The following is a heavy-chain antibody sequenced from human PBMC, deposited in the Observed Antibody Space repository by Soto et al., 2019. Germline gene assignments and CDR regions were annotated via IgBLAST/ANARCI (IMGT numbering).Heavy chain of an antibody. CDR2: IYCSGST. Sequence: PSETLSLTCTVSGGSISSGGYYWSWIRQHPGKGLEWIGYIYCSGSTYYNPSLKSRVTISVDTSKNQFSLKLSSVTAADTAVYYCARAACGGSCYYHYYYYGMDVWGQGTTVTVSS. V-gene: IGHV4-31*03. D-gene: IGHD2-15*01. CDR1: GGSISSGGYY. J-gene: IGHJ6*02. CDR3: ARAACGGSCYYHYYYYGMDV.